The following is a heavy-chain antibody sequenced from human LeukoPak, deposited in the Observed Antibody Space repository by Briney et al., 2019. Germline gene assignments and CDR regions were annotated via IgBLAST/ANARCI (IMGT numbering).Heavy chain of an antibody. V-gene: IGHV4-59*01. D-gene: IGHD1-14*01. CDR2: MYYSGST. Sequence: SETLSLTCTVSGGSISNYYWTWIRQPPGKGLEWIGYMYYSGSTSYNPSLKGRVTISVDKSKKQFSLKLSSVTAADTAVYYCARDSIRGFDYWGQGTLVTVSS. CDR3: ARDSIRGFDY. CDR1: GGSISNYY. J-gene: IGHJ4*02.